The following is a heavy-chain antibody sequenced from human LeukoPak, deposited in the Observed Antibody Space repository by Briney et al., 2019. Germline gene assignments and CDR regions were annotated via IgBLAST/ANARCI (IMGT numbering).Heavy chain of an antibody. V-gene: IGHV1-46*01. D-gene: IGHD3-3*01. CDR3: ARTGTIFGVVPHHESPSYGMDV. CDR2: INPSGGST. CDR1: GYTFTSYY. J-gene: IGHJ6*02. Sequence: ASVKVSCKASGYTFTSYYMHWVRQAPGQGLEWMGIINPSGGSTSYAQKFQGRVTMTRDTSTSTVYMELSSLRSEDTAVYYCARTGTIFGVVPHHESPSYGMDVWGQGTTVTVSS.